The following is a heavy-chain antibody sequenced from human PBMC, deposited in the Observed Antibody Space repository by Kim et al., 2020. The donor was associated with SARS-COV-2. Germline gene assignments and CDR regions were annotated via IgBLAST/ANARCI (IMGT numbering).Heavy chain of an antibody. V-gene: IGHV4-34*01. D-gene: IGHD4-17*01. Sequence: PSRKSRVTISVDTTKNQFSLILSSVTAADTAVYYCARSAVTTVTAWYFDLWGRGTLVTVSS. CDR3: ARSAVTTVTAWYFDL. J-gene: IGHJ2*01.